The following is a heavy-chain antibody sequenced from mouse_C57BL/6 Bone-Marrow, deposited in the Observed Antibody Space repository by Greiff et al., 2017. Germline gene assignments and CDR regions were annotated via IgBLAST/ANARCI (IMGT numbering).Heavy chain of an antibody. J-gene: IGHJ4*01. Sequence: QVQLQQPGAELVRPGTSVTLSCKASGYTFTSYWMHWVKQRPGQGLEWIGVIDPSDSYTNYNQKFKGKATLTVDTSSSTAYMQLSSLTSEDSAFYYCARGGWLRYAMDYWGQGTSVTVSS. CDR2: IDPSDSYT. CDR3: ARGGWLRYAMDY. V-gene: IGHV1-59*01. D-gene: IGHD2-2*01. CDR1: GYTFTSYW.